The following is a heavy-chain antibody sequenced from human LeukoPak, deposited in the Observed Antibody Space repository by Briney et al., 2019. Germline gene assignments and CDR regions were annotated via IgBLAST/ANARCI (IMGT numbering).Heavy chain of an antibody. CDR1: GFTFSGSA. J-gene: IGHJ5*02. V-gene: IGHV3-73*01. D-gene: IGHD3-16*01. Sequence: GGSLKLSCAASGFTFSGSAMHWVRQASGKGLEWVGRIRSKANSYATAYAASVKGRFTISRGDSKNTAYLQMNSLKTEDTAVYYCTRPIQGLYEGPRFDPWGQGTLVTVSS. CDR2: IRSKANSYAT. CDR3: TRPIQGLYEGPRFDP.